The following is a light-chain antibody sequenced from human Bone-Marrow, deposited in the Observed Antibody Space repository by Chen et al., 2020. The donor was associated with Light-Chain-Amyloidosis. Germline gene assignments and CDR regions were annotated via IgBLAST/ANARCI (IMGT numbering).Light chain of an antibody. CDR1: SSNIGINY. V-gene: IGLV1-47*01. Sequence: QSVLTQPPSASGTPGQRVTISCSGASSNIGINYVYWYQHFSGAAPNLLIHSNNQRPSGVPDRFSAARSGTSAFLAISGLRSEDEADYYWAAWDGSLSGYVFGTGTKVIVL. CDR2: SNN. J-gene: IGLJ1*01. CDR3: AAWDGSLSGYV.